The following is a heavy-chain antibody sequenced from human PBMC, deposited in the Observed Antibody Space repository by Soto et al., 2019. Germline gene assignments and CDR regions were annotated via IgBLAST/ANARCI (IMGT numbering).Heavy chain of an antibody. CDR2: ISGSGDST. CDR1: GFTFSSNA. J-gene: IGHJ4*02. CDR3: AKERSVTPYSFDY. Sequence: EVQLLESGGGLVQPGGSLRLSCAASGFTFSSNAMTWVRQAPGKGLEWVSGISGSGDSTYYADSVKGRFTISRDNSKYTLYLQMNSLRAEDTAIYYCAKERSVTPYSFDYWGQGTLVTVSS. D-gene: IGHD2-21*02. V-gene: IGHV3-23*01.